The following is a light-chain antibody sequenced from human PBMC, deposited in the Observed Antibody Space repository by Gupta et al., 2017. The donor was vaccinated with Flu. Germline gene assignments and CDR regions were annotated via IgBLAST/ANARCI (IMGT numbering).Light chain of an antibody. V-gene: IGKV1-5*03. J-gene: IGKJ1*01. CDR2: QAS. CDR3: QQYMIYPLP. CDR1: QSINDW. Sequence: DSQMTQSPSTLSAYVGDRVTINCRASQSINDWLAWYQQKPGKAPKLLIYQASNLESWVPSRFSGSGSGTEFALTISSLQPDDFATYYCQQYMIYPLPFGKGTKVEVK.